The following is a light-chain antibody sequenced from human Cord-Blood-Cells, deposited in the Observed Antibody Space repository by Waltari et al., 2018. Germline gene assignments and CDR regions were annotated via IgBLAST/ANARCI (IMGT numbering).Light chain of an antibody. V-gene: IGLV3-1*01. CDR3: QAWDSSTAII. Sequence: SYELTQPPSVSVSPGQTASITCSGDKLGDKYACWYQQKPGQSPVLVIYQDSKRPSGIPGRFSGSSSGNTATLTISGTQAMDEADYYCQAWDSSTAIIFGGGTKLTVL. CDR1: KLGDKY. CDR2: QDS. J-gene: IGLJ2*01.